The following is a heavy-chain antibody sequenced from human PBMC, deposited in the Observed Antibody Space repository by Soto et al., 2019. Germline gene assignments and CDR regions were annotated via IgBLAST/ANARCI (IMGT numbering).Heavy chain of an antibody. D-gene: IGHD5-18*01. V-gene: IGHV3-11*01. CDR1: GFTFSDYY. CDR2: ISSSGSTI. J-gene: IGHJ6*02. CDR3: ARDKSEVDTAMVLARSRYGMDV. Sequence: GGSLRLSCAASGFTFSDYYMSWIRQAPGKGLEWVSYISSSGSTIYYADSVKGRFTISRDNAKNSLYLQMNSLRAEDTAVYYCARDKSEVDTAMVLARSRYGMDVWGQGTTVTVSS.